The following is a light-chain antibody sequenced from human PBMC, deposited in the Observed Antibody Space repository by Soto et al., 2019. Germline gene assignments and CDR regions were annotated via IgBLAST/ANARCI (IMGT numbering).Light chain of an antibody. J-gene: IGKJ4*01. CDR3: QQLSLYPLT. CDR1: QGISIY. V-gene: IGKV1-9*01. Sequence: QLTQSPSSLSASLGDRVTQTCRASQGISIYFAWYQQKPGKAPKLLIYVTSTLQTGVPSRFSGSGSGTDFTLTISSLQPEDSATYYCQQLSLYPLTFGGGTKV. CDR2: VTS.